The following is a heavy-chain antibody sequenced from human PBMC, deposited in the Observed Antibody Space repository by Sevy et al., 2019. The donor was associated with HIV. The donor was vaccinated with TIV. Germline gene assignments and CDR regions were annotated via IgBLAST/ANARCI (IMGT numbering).Heavy chain of an antibody. Sequence: GGSLRLSCAASGFSFSRYFMHWVRQAPGEGLVWVSRINSDGSTTNYADSLEGRFIVPRDNAKKTLYLELHSLRVEDTATYYCARDTLGYGGNPNLDLDLWGQGTLVTVSS. D-gene: IGHD4-17*01. J-gene: IGHJ5*02. CDR1: GFSFSRYF. CDR3: ARDTLGYGGNPNLDLDL. CDR2: INSDGSTT. V-gene: IGHV3-74*01.